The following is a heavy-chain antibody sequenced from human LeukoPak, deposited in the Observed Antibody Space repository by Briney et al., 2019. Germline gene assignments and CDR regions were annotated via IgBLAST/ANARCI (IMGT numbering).Heavy chain of an antibody. CDR2: ISYDGSNK. Sequence: GRSLRLSCAASGFTFSSYAMHWVRQAPGKGLEWVAVISYDGSNKYYADSVKGRFTISRDNSKNTLYLQMNSLRAEDTAVYYCARDNSGYDTGGYNWFDPWGQGTLVTVSS. D-gene: IGHD5-12*01. J-gene: IGHJ5*02. CDR1: GFTFSSYA. CDR3: ARDNSGYDTGGYNWFDP. V-gene: IGHV3-30-3*01.